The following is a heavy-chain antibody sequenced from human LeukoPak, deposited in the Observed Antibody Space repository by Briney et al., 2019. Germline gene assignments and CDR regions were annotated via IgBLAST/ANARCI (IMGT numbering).Heavy chain of an antibody. CDR1: GGSISNSSYY. CDR3: ASDPSIAARPYWFDP. J-gene: IGHJ5*02. D-gene: IGHD6-6*01. V-gene: IGHV4-39*01. Sequence: SETLSLTCTVSGGSISNSSYYWGWIRQPPGKGLEWIGNIYYSGSTYYNPSLKSRVTISVDTSKNQFSLKLSSVTAADTAVYYCASDPSIAARPYWFDPWGQGTLVTVSS. CDR2: IYYSGST.